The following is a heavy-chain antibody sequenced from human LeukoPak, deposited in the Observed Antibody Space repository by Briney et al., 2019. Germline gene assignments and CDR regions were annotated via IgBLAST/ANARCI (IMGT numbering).Heavy chain of an antibody. CDR1: GFTFSNYW. CDR3: ARDFGPFGVVITVYYYMDV. V-gene: IGHV3-7*01. D-gene: IGHD3-3*01. J-gene: IGHJ6*03. CDR2: IDKNGREK. Sequence: GGSLILSCTVSGFTFSNYWMRWVRQAPGKGLEWVASIDKNGREKRYVDSVEGRFTISRDNAKNSLYLQMNSLRAEDTAVYYCARDFGPFGVVITVYYYMDVWGKGTTVTVSS.